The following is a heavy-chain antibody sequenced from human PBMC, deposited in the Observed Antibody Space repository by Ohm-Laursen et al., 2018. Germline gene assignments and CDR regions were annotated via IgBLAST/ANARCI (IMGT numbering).Heavy chain of an antibody. CDR1: GFTFSSYW. CDR2: IKPDGSEK. V-gene: IGHV3-7*01. CDR3: ARDLRSGDY. D-gene: IGHD4-17*01. J-gene: IGHJ4*02. Sequence: SLRLSCTASGFTFSSYWMSWVRQAPGKGLEWVASIKPDGSEKYYVDSVKGRFTISRDNAKNSLYLQMNSLRAEDTAVYYCARDLRSGDYWGQGTLVTVSS.